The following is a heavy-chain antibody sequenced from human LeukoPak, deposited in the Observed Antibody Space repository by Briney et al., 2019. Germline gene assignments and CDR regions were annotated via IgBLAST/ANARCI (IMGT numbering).Heavy chain of an antibody. J-gene: IGHJ6*03. Sequence: GGSLRLSCAASGFSFSGAWMSWVRQAPGKGPEWSGRIKTKLDGETVDYAKSVKGRCIISRDDAKNTLYLQMNSLKTEDTAVYYCTTESSSWYEDKTYYYYYYIDVWGKGTTVTVSS. CDR2: IKTKLDGETV. CDR1: GFSFSGAW. V-gene: IGHV3-15*01. CDR3: TTESSSWYEDKTYYYYYYIDV. D-gene: IGHD6-13*01.